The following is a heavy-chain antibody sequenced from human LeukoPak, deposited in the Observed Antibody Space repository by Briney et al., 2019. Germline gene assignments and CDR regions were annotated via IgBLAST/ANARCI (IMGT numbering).Heavy chain of an antibody. CDR3: SRENGAFSPFGY. Sequence: SETLSLTCGVSGGSITSTNWWSWVRQPPGQGLEWIGEVSLSGLTNYNPSLSSRVIMALDTSKNHLSLHLTSVTAADTAVYYYSRENGAFSPFGYWGQGYLVTVSS. CDR2: VSLSGLT. CDR1: GGSITSTNW. D-gene: IGHD2-8*01. V-gene: IGHV4-4*02. J-gene: IGHJ4*02.